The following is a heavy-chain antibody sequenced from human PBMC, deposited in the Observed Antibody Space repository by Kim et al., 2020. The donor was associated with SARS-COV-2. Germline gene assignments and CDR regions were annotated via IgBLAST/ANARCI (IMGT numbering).Heavy chain of an antibody. D-gene: IGHD1-1*01. V-gene: IGHV3-11*04. CDR3: ARAETRGTKWNINGYFDL. J-gene: IGHJ2*01. Sequence: KGRFTNSRNNSKNTLYLQMNSLRAEDTAVYYCARAETRGTKWNINGYFDLWGRGTLVTVSS.